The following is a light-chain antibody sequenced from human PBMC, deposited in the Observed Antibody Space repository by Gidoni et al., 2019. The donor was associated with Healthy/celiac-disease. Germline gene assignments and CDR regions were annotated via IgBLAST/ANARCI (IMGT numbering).Light chain of an antibody. Sequence: DIQMTQSPSSLSASVGDRVTITCQASQDISNYLNWYQQKPGKAPKLLIYDASNLETGVPSRFSGSGSGTDFTFTISSLQPEDIATYYCQQYDNLPYTFGQXTKLENK. CDR2: DAS. CDR1: QDISNY. V-gene: IGKV1-33*01. CDR3: QQYDNLPYT. J-gene: IGKJ2*01.